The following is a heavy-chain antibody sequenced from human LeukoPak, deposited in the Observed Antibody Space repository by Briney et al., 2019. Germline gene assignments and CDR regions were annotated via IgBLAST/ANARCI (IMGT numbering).Heavy chain of an antibody. V-gene: IGHV1-2*02. J-gene: IGHJ6*04. CDR2: INVNSGDT. Sequence: GASVKVSCKASGYTFTGYYLHWVRQAPGQGLEWMGWINVNSGDTNYAQKFQGGVTMTRDTSISTAYMELSRLTSDDTAVYYCARNIGGKYYDNLTGKMDVWGKGTTVTVSS. D-gene: IGHD3-9*01. CDR3: ARNIGGKYYDNLTGKMDV. CDR1: GYTFTGYY.